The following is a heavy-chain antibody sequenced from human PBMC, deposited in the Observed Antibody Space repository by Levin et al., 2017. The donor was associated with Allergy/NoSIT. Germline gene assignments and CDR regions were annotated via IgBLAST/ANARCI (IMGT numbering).Heavy chain of an antibody. J-gene: IGHJ6*03. Sequence: PSETLSLTCAVYGGSFSGYYWSWIRQPPGKGLEWIGEINHSGSTNYNPSLKSRVTISVDTSKNQFSLKLSSVTAADTAVYYCARVSGSPNVNGSKSRYYYYYDYMDVWGKGTTVTVSS. CDR3: ARVSGSPNVNGSKSRYYYYYDYMDV. CDR1: GGSFSGYY. CDR2: INHSGST. V-gene: IGHV4-34*01. D-gene: IGHD2-15*01.